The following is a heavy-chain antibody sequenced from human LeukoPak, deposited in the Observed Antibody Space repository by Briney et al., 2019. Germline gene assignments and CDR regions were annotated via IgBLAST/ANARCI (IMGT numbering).Heavy chain of an antibody. CDR1: GFTLSNYN. V-gene: IGHV3-21*01. J-gene: IGHJ4*02. CDR2: ISSSSSYI. CDR3: ARVNTEILGY. Sequence: GGSLRLSCAASGFTLSNYNMNWVRQAPGKGLEWVSSISSSSSYIYYADSVKGRFTISRDNAKNSLYLQMHSLRAEDTAVYYCARVNTEILGYWGQGTLVTVSS. D-gene: IGHD3-16*01.